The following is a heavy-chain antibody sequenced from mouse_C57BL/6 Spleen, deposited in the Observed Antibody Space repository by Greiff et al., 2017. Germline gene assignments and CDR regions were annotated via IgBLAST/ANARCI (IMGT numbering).Heavy chain of an antibody. J-gene: IGHJ4*01. Sequence: EVKLQESGGGLVKPGGSLKLSCAASGFTFSSYAMSWVRQTPEKRLEWVATISDGGSYTYYPDNVKGRFTISRDNAKNNLYLQMSHLKSEDTAMYYCARDLITTVVADYAMDYWGQGTSVTVSS. CDR2: ISDGGSYT. D-gene: IGHD1-1*01. V-gene: IGHV5-4*01. CDR1: GFTFSSYA. CDR3: ARDLITTVVADYAMDY.